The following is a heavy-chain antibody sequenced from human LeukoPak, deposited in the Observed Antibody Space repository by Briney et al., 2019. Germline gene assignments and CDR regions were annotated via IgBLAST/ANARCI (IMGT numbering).Heavy chain of an antibody. CDR2: IDPITGVT. CDR1: EYRFNDYY. Sequence: GASVKVSCKASEYRFNDYYIHWVRQAPGQRLEWMGWIDPITGVTDYAQNFRGRANMTRVTSITTVYMEMNRLRFDDTAVYYCARDRRGEPWELLFGVDCWGQGTLVTVSS. J-gene: IGHJ4*02. V-gene: IGHV1-2*02. D-gene: IGHD1-26*01. CDR3: ARDRRGEPWELLFGVDC.